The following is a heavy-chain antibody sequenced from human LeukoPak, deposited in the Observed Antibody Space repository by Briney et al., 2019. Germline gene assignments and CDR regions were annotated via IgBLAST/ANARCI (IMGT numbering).Heavy chain of an antibody. Sequence: PSETLFLTCTVSGDSISSGDYSWTWIRQSPGKGLEWLGHISQSGATNYNPSLKSRVTISVDTSKNQFSLKLSSVTAADTAVYYCARVLTIFGVVEAFDIWGQGTMVTVSS. V-gene: IGHV4-61*08. CDR2: ISQSGAT. CDR3: ARVLTIFGVVEAFDI. D-gene: IGHD3-3*01. CDR1: GDSISSGDYS. J-gene: IGHJ3*02.